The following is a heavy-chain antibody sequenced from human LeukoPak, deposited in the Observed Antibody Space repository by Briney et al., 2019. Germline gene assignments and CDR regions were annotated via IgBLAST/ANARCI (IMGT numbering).Heavy chain of an antibody. CDR2: INLSGST. D-gene: IGHD2-2*02. CDR1: GGSFSGYY. Sequence: PSETLSLTCAVYGGSFSGYYWSWIRQPPGKGLEWIGEINLSGSTNYNPSLKSRVTISVDTSKNQFSLKLSSVTAADTAVYYCARTHIVVVPAAIPVPSYYGMDVWGQGTTVTVPS. J-gene: IGHJ6*02. V-gene: IGHV4-34*01. CDR3: ARTHIVVVPAAIPVPSYYGMDV.